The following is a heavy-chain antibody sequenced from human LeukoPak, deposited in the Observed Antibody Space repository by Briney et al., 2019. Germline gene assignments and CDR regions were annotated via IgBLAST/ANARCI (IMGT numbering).Heavy chain of an antibody. CDR3: ARALLDDYGGDFDS. J-gene: IGHJ4*02. Sequence: SVTVSCTASGGSFTNHVISWVRQAPGQGLEWVGGIIPMLNAANYALKMQGRVTITADESTTTAYLELNSLRSEDTAVYYCARALLDDYGGDFDSWGQGTMVIVSS. D-gene: IGHD4/OR15-4a*01. V-gene: IGHV1-69*01. CDR2: IIPMLNAA. CDR1: GGSFTNHV.